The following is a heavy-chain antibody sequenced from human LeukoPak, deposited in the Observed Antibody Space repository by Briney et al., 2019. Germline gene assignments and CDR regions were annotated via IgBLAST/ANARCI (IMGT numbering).Heavy chain of an antibody. Sequence: SETLSPTCTVSGGSISSGGYYWSWIRQHPGKGLEWIGYIYYSGSTYYNPSLKSRVTISVDTSKNQFSLKLSSVTAADTAVYYCARGFHLGYCSGGSCYVWFDPWGQGTLVTVSS. J-gene: IGHJ5*02. V-gene: IGHV4-31*03. CDR3: ARGFHLGYCSGGSCYVWFDP. CDR1: GGSISSGGYY. CDR2: IYYSGST. D-gene: IGHD2-15*01.